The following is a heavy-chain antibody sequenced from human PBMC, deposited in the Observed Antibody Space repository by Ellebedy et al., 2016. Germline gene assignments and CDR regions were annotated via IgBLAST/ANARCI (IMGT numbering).Heavy chain of an antibody. V-gene: IGHV1-69*13. CDR2: IIPIFGTA. Sequence: SVKVSCXASRGTFSSYAISWVRQAPGQGLEWMGGIIPIFGTANYAQKFQGRVTITADESTSTAYMELSSLRSEGTAVYYCARLERYCSSTSCYNWFDPWGQGTLVTVSS. D-gene: IGHD2-2*01. CDR3: ARLERYCSSTSCYNWFDP. J-gene: IGHJ5*02. CDR1: RGTFSSYA.